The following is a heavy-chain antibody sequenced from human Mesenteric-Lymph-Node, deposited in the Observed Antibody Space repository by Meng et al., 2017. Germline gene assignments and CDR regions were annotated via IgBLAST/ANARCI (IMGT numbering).Heavy chain of an antibody. Sequence: GGSLRLSCAASGFTFTGSAMHWVRQTSGKGLEWVGHIRSKANNYATAYAASVKGRFTISRDDSRTTAYLQMNSLKTEDTAVYYCTSGIAVAGILGAYYFDYWGQGTLVTVSS. CDR3: TSGIAVAGILGAYYFDY. V-gene: IGHV3-73*01. J-gene: IGHJ4*02. D-gene: IGHD6-13*01. CDR1: GFTFTGSA. CDR2: IRSKANNYAT.